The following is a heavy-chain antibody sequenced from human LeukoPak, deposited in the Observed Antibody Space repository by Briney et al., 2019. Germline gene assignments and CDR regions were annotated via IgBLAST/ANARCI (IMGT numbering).Heavy chain of an antibody. CDR3: AIAVGTNCFDE. J-gene: IGHJ4*02. CDR2: INAHNGDT. D-gene: IGHD6-13*01. Sequence: ASVKVSCKASGNTFNSYGLNWVRQAPGQGLEWMGWINAHNGDTHYAQKVQGRVSMTTDTSTSTVYMELRSLRSDDTAVYYCAIAVGTNCFDEWGQGTLVTVSS. V-gene: IGHV1-18*01. CDR1: GNTFNSYG.